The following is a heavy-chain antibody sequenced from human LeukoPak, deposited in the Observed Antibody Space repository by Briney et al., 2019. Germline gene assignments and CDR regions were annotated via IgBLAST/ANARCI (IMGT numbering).Heavy chain of an antibody. CDR3: ARDFGYYYDSSGYLFDY. Sequence: SGESLRLSCAASGFTFSSYGMHWVRQAPGKGLEWVAVIWYDGSNKYYADSVKGRFTISRDNSKNTLYLQMNSLRAEDTAVYYCARDFGYYYDSSGYLFDYWGQGTLVTVSS. CDR2: IWYDGSNK. V-gene: IGHV3-33*01. J-gene: IGHJ4*02. CDR1: GFTFSSYG. D-gene: IGHD3-22*01.